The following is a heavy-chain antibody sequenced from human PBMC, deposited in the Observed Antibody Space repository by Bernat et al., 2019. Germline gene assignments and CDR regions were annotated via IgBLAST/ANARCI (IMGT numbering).Heavy chain of an antibody. D-gene: IGHD3-3*01. J-gene: IGHJ5*02. CDR3: ARGGDFWSGYYKGSWFDP. Sequence: QVQLQQWGAGLLKPSETLSLTCAVYGGSFSGYYWSWIRQPPGKGLEWIGEINPSGSTNYNPSLKSRVTISVDTSKNQFSLKLSSVTAADTAVYYCARGGDFWSGYYKGSWFDPWGQGTLVTVSS. CDR2: INPSGST. V-gene: IGHV4-34*01. CDR1: GGSFSGYY.